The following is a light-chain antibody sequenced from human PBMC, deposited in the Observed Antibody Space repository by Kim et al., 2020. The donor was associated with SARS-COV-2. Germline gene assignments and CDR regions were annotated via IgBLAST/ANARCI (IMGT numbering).Light chain of an antibody. Sequence: ASVREKVNITCRASQDIRNDLGWYQQNPGRAPKRLIYGASSLQSGVPSRFSGSGSGTEFTLTISSVQPEDFATYFCLQDSTYPITFGQGTRLEIK. V-gene: IGKV1-17*01. CDR2: GAS. CDR3: LQDSTYPIT. J-gene: IGKJ5*01. CDR1: QDIRND.